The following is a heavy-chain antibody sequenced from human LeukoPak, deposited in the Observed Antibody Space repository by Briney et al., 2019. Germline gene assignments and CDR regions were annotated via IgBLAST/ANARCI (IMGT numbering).Heavy chain of an antibody. J-gene: IGHJ4*02. CDR2: IYPGDSDT. D-gene: IGHD3-10*01. V-gene: IGHV5-51*01. CDR1: GYSFTSYW. Sequence: GESLKISCQGSGYSFTSYWIGWVRQMPGKGLEWMGIIYPGDSDTRYSPSFQGQVTISADKSISTAYLQWSSLKASDTAMYYCARRGLYYYGSGSYYFDYWGQGTLVTVSS. CDR3: ARRGLYYYGSGSYYFDY.